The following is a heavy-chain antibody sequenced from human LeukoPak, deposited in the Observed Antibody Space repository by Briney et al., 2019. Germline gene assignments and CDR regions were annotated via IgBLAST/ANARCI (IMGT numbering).Heavy chain of an antibody. J-gene: IGHJ4*02. CDR3: ARDSRGSSWFFDY. V-gene: IGHV3-48*03. CDR1: GFTFSSYE. CDR2: ISSSGRSF. D-gene: IGHD6-13*01. Sequence: GGSLRLSCAASGFTFSSYEMSWVRQAPGKGLVWFSYISSSGRSFYYADSVKGAFTISRDNGKNSLYLQMNSLRVEDTAVYYCARDSRGSSWFFDYWGQGALVTVSS.